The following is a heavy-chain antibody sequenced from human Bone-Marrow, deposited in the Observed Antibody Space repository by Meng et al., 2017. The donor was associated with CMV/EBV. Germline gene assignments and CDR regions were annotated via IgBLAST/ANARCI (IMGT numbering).Heavy chain of an antibody. CDR2: IYYSGST. J-gene: IGHJ6*02. Sequence: GSLRLSCTVSGGSIRSSSYYWGWIRQPPGKGLEWIGSIYYSGSTYYNPSHKSRVTISVDTSKNQFSLKLSSVTDADTAVYYCTGCDFGYCSGGSCYPGGYGMDVWGQRTTVTVSS. D-gene: IGHD2-15*01. CDR1: GGSIRSSSYY. CDR3: TGCDFGYCSGGSCYPGGYGMDV. V-gene: IGHV4-39*01.